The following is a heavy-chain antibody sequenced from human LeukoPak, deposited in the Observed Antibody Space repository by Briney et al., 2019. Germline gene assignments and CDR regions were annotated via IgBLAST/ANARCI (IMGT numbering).Heavy chain of an antibody. Sequence: EAAVKVSCKASGGTFSSYTISWVRQGPGKGIELMGRITPILGIANYAQKFQAQVTITADKSTSTAYMELSSLRSEDTAVYYCASKDWFDAGGQGTLVTIS. CDR3: ASKDWFDA. CDR2: ITPILGIA. J-gene: IGHJ5*02. V-gene: IGHV1-69*02. CDR1: GGTFSSYT.